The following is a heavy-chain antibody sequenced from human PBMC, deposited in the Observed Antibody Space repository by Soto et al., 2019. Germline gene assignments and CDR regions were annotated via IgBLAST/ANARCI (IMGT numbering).Heavy chain of an antibody. CDR1: GCSIRSYY. D-gene: IGHD1-1*01. J-gene: IGHJ6*02. CDR3: ARDGRATGTTRSYYYGMDV. Sequence: KPSETLSLPCPVSGCSIRSYYWSWIRQPPGKGLEWIGYIYYSGSTNYNPSLKSRVTISVDTSKNQFSLKLSSVTAADTAVYYCARDGRATGTTRSYYYGMDVWGQGTTVTVSS. V-gene: IGHV4-59*01. CDR2: IYYSGST.